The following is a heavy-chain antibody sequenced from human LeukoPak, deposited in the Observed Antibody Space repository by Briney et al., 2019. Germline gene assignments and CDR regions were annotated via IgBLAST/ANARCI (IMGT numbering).Heavy chain of an antibody. J-gene: IGHJ6*02. CDR3: ASRTSWYYGLDV. D-gene: IGHD1-1*01. V-gene: IGHV3-13*01. Sequence: GGSLRLSCVASGFNFSKTDMHWVRQPTGKSLEWVSGIGSTGDTNYPGSVKGRFTISREIGKNSLYLQIHSLRAEDTAVYYCASRTSWYYGLDVRGQGTTVTVSS. CDR1: GFNFSKTD. CDR2: IGSTGDT.